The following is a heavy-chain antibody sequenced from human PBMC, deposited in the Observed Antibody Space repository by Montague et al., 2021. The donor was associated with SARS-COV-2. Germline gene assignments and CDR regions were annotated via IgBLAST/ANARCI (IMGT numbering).Heavy chain of an antibody. CDR1: GASISSRSYY. Sequence: SETLSLTCTVSGASISSRSYYWGWIRLPPGKGLEWIGFKYYSGSTYYNPTLKSRVTISVDTSKNQLSLKLSSVTAADTAVYYCATPPSSFTIFGVVQGYYFDDWGQGTLVTVSS. V-gene: IGHV4-39*01. CDR3: ATPPSSFTIFGVVQGYYFDD. CDR2: KYYSGST. D-gene: IGHD3-3*01. J-gene: IGHJ4*02.